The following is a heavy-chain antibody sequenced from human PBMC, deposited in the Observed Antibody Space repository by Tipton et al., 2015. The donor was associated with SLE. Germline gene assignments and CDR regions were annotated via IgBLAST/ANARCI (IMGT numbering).Heavy chain of an antibody. D-gene: IGHD2/OR15-2a*01. CDR1: GGSISSSSYY. CDR2: IYYSGST. J-gene: IGHJ3*02. CDR3: ARVWLNNAFDI. V-gene: IGHV4-39*07. Sequence: TLSLTCSVSGGSISSSSYYWGWIGQPPGKGLEWIGSIYYSGSTYYNPSLKSRVTMSVDMSKNQIFLKMTSVTAADSAVYFCARVWLNNAFDIWGQGTRVTVSS.